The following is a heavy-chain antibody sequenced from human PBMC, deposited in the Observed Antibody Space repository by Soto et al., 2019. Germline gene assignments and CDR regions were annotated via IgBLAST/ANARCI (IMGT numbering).Heavy chain of an antibody. CDR1: GYTFTAYW. Sequence: PGESLKISCKGSGYTFTAYWIGWVRQMPGKGLEWMGIIYPGESDTRYSASFQGRVTISADKSMRTPYLQWSSLKASDTAMFYCARGGYSGTSKDPFYIWGPGTMVTVSS. J-gene: IGHJ3*02. V-gene: IGHV5-51*01. CDR3: ARGGYSGTSKDPFYI. D-gene: IGHD6-25*01. CDR2: IYPGESDT.